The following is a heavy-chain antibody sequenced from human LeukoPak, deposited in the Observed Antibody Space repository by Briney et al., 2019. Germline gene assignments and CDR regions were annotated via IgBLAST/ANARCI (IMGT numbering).Heavy chain of an antibody. Sequence: GGSLRLSCAASGFTFSSYSMNWVRQAPGKGLEWVSSISSSSSFIYYADSVKGRFTISRDNAKNSLYLQMNSLRAEDTAVYYCARLNPRYSSGRDYWGQGTLVTVPS. CDR3: ARLNPRYSSGRDY. CDR1: GFTFSSYS. CDR2: ISSSSSFI. D-gene: IGHD6-19*01. J-gene: IGHJ4*02. V-gene: IGHV3-21*01.